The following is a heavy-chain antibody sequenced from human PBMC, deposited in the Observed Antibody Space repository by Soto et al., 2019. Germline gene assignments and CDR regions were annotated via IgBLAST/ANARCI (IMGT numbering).Heavy chain of an antibody. CDR2: IYPGDSDT. V-gene: IGHV5-51*01. Sequence: PGESLKISCKGSGYSFISHWIGWVRQMPGKGLEWMGIIYPGDSDTRYSLSFQGQVTISDDKSISTAYLEWSSLKASDSAMYYCARLLADCGGGNCYSYYFDYWGQGTLVTVSS. D-gene: IGHD2-21*01. CDR1: GYSFISHW. J-gene: IGHJ4*02. CDR3: ARLLADCGGGNCYSYYFDY.